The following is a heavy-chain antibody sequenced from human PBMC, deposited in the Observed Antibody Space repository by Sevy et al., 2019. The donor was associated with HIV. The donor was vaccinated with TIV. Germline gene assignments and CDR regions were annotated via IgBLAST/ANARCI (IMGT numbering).Heavy chain of an antibody. D-gene: IGHD3-10*01. CDR2: ILHSGGT. CDR1: GGSFDGYY. CDR3: ARGLGMVRGDFDY. J-gene: IGHJ4*02. Sequence: SGTLSLTCAVHGGSFDGYYWTWIRQPQPPGKGLEWIGEILHSGGTNYNPSLKSRVTISVDTSKNQFSLKMTSLTAADTAMYYCARGLGMVRGDFDYWAQGTLVTVSS. V-gene: IGHV4-34*01.